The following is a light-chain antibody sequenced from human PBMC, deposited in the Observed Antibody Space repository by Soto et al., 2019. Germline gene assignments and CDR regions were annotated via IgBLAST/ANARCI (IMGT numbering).Light chain of an antibody. J-gene: IGLJ3*02. CDR2: EVT. CDR3: SSYTSSSTPWV. CDR1: SSDVGGYNY. V-gene: IGLV2-14*01. Sequence: QSALTQPASVSGSPGQSITISCTGTSSDVGGYNYVSWYQHHPGKAPKLMIYEVTNRPSGVSNRFSGSKSGNTASLTISGLQAEDEADYYCSSYTSSSTPWVFGGGTKVTVL.